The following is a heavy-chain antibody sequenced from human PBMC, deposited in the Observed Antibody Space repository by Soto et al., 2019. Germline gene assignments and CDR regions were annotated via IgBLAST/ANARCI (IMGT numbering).Heavy chain of an antibody. CDR3: ARAPGYSGYDSLRFFDY. CDR1: GYTFTGYY. J-gene: IGHJ4*02. CDR2: INPNSGGT. D-gene: IGHD5-12*01. Sequence: SVKVSCKASGYTFTGYYMHWVRQAPVQGLEWMGWINPNSGGTNYAHNFQGRVTMTSDTSISTAYMELSSLRSDDTAVYYCARAPGYSGYDSLRFFDYWGQGTLVTVSS. V-gene: IGHV1-2*02.